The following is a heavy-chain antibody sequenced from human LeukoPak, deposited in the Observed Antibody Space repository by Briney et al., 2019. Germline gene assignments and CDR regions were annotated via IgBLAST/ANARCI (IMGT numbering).Heavy chain of an antibody. V-gene: IGHV4-34*01. J-gene: IGHJ6*03. CDR1: GGSFSGYY. D-gene: IGHD6-13*01. CDR3: ARAQYSSSWPKEYYYYMDV. CDR2: INHSGST. Sequence: PSETLSLTCAVYGGSFSGYYWSWIRQPPGKGLEWIGEINHSGSTNYNPSLKSRVTISVDTSKNQFSLKLSSVTAADTAVYYCARAQYSSSWPKEYYYYMDVWGKGTTVTVSS.